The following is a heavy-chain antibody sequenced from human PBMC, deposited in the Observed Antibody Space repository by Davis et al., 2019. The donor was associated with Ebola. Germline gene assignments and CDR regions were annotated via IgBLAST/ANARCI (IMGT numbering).Heavy chain of an antibody. CDR2: IGGGGGSI. Sequence: GESLKISCAASGFTFSNYAMSWVRPAPGKGLEWVSSIGGGGGSIYYADSVKGRFTISRDNSKNTLYLQMNSLRAEDTAVYYCAKAGHCGNYCSFDSWGQGTLVTVSS. D-gene: IGHD1-26*01. J-gene: IGHJ4*02. CDR3: AKAGHCGNYCSFDS. V-gene: IGHV3-23*01. CDR1: GFTFSNYA.